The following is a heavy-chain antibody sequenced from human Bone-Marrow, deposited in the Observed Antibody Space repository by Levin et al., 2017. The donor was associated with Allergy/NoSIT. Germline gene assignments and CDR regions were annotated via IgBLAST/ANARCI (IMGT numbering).Heavy chain of an antibody. CDR2: ISWNSGSI. Sequence: GGSLRLSCAASGFTFDDYAMHWFRQAPGKGLEWVSGISWNSGSIGYADSVKGRFTISRDNAKNSLYLQMNSLRAEDTALYYCAKDMGGGSFDAFDIWGQGTMVTVSS. V-gene: IGHV3-9*01. D-gene: IGHD1-26*01. CDR1: GFTFDDYA. CDR3: AKDMGGGSFDAFDI. J-gene: IGHJ3*02.